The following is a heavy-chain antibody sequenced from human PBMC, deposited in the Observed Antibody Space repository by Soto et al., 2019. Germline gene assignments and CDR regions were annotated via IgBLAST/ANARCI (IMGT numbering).Heavy chain of an antibody. Sequence: PGGSLRLSCAASGITVSSYTMHWVRQAPGKGLEWVAVISYDGKYKYYADSVRGRFTISRDNSKGMLYLEMNSLRADDSALYYCARVFSTNCFEPWGQGTLVTVYS. CDR2: ISYDGKYK. D-gene: IGHD2-8*01. J-gene: IGHJ5*02. CDR3: ARVFSTNCFEP. CDR1: GITVSSYT. V-gene: IGHV3-30*04.